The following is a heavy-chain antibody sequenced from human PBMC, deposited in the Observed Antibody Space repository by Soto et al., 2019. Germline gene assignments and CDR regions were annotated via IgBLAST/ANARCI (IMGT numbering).Heavy chain of an antibody. CDR2: ISYDGSNK. CDR1: GFTFSSYA. D-gene: IGHD2-2*01. CDR3: ARDMDPVVVPAAMTFDY. V-gene: IGHV3-30-3*01. J-gene: IGHJ4*02. Sequence: GGSLRLSCAASGFTFSSYAMHWVRQAPGKGLEWVAVISYDGSNKYYADSVKGRFTISRDNSKNTLYLQMNSLRAEDTAVYYWARDMDPVVVPAAMTFDYWGQGTLVTVSS.